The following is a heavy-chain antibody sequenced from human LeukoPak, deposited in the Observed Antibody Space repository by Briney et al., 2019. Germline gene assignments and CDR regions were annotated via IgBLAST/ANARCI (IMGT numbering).Heavy chain of an antibody. V-gene: IGHV7-4-1*02. D-gene: IGHD3-22*01. Sequence: SVKVSCKGSGYTFTSYAMNWVRQAPGQGLEWMGWINTNTGNPTYAQGFTGRFVFSLDTSVSTAYLQISSLKAEDTAVYYCARDLVYYDQDWFDPWGQGTLVTVSS. CDR2: INTNTGNP. CDR3: ARDLVYYDQDWFDP. J-gene: IGHJ5*02. CDR1: GYTFTSYA.